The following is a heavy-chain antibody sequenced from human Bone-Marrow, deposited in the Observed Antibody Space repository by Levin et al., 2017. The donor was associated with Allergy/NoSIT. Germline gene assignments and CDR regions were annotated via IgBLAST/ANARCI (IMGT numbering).Heavy chain of an antibody. Sequence: GGSLRLSCAASGFLFGDYAMHWVRLAPGRGLEWVSGVSWDSYNIDYADSVRGRFTISRDNARNSLYLQMNSLRAEDTALYYCAKVGDITGTTSTYFDCWGQGTLVTVSS. CDR2: VSWDSYNI. V-gene: IGHV3-9*01. J-gene: IGHJ4*02. CDR3: AKVGDITGTTSTYFDC. D-gene: IGHD1-14*01. CDR1: GFLFGDYA.